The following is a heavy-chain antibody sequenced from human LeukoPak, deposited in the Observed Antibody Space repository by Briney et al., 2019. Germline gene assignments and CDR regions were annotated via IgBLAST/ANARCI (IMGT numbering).Heavy chain of an antibody. V-gene: IGHV5-51*01. CDR3: ARHRPDSDSSSWYGGYYYYYMDV. Sequence: GESLTISCKGSGYSFTSYWIGWVRQMPGKGLEWMGIIYPGGSDTRYSPSFQGQVTISADKSISTAYLQWSSLKASDTAMYYCARHRPDSDSSSWYGGYYYYYMDVWGKGTTVTVSS. J-gene: IGHJ6*03. CDR1: GYSFTSYW. CDR2: IYPGGSDT. D-gene: IGHD6-13*01.